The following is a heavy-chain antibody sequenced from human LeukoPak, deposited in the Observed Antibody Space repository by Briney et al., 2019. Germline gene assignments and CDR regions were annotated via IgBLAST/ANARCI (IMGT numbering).Heavy chain of an antibody. Sequence: GGSLRLSCAASRFTFSSYGMHWVRQAPGKGLEWVSSISSSSSYIYYADSVKGRFTISRDNAKNSLYLQMNSLRAEDTAVYYCARDSGDGYVDWGQGTLVTVSS. CDR2: ISSSSSYI. CDR1: RFTFSSYG. D-gene: IGHD5-24*01. J-gene: IGHJ4*02. CDR3: ARDSGDGYVD. V-gene: IGHV3-21*01.